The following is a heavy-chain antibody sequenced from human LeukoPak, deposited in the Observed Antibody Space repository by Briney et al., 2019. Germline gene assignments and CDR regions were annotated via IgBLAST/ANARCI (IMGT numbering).Heavy chain of an antibody. V-gene: IGHV1-69*04. D-gene: IGHD6-13*01. CDR1: GGTFSSYT. J-gene: IGHJ4*02. CDR2: IIPILGIA. CDR3: ARDSLAGVAAPFDY. Sequence: GASAKVSCKASGGTFSSYTISWVRQAPGQGLEWMGRIIPILGIANYAQKFQGRVTITADKSTSTAYMELSSLRSEDTAVYYCARDSLAGVAAPFDYWGQGTLVTVSS.